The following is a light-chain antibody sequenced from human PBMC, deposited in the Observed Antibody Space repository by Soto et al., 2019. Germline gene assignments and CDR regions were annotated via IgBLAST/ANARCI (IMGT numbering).Light chain of an antibody. Sequence: EIVLAQSPGTLSLSPGESATLSCRASQSVSSSFLAWYQQKAGQAPRLLIYGASSRATGIPDRFSGSGSGTDFTITISRLEPEDFEVYYCQQYGSSRLTFGQGTKVDIK. CDR3: QQYGSSRLT. V-gene: IGKV3-20*01. J-gene: IGKJ1*01. CDR2: GAS. CDR1: QSVSSSF.